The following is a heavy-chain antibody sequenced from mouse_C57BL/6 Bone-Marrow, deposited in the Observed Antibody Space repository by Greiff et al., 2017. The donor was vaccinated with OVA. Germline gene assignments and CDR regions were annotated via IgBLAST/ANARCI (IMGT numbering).Heavy chain of an antibody. CDR1: GFTFSSYA. Sequence: EVKLVESGEGLVKPGGSLKLSCAASGFTFSSYAMSWVRQTPEKRLEWVAYISSGGDYIYYADTVKGRFTLSRDNARNTLYRQMSSLKSEDTAMYYCTRDYGSSYAMDYWGQGTSVTVSS. J-gene: IGHJ4*01. D-gene: IGHD1-1*01. V-gene: IGHV5-9-1*02. CDR3: TRDYGSSYAMDY. CDR2: ISSGGDYI.